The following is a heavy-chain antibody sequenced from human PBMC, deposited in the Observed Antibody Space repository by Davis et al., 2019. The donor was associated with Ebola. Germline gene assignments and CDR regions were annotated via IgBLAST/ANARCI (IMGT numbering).Heavy chain of an antibody. V-gene: IGHV4-34*01. D-gene: IGHD4-17*01. J-gene: IGHJ6*02. CDR2: INHSGST. CDR1: GGSFSGCY. CDR3: ARLGGTVTTDRYYYYYGMDV. Sequence: SETLSLTCAVYGGSFSGCYWSWIRQPPGKGLEWIGEINHSGSTNYNPSLKSRVTISVDTSKNQFSLKLSSVTAADTAVYYCARLGGTVTTDRYYYYYGMDVWGQGTTVTVSS.